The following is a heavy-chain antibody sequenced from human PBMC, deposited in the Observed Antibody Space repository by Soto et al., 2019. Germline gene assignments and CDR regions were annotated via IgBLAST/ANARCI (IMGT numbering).Heavy chain of an antibody. Sequence: PGESLKISCKGSGYSFTSYFITWLRQMPGKGLEWMGKIDPSDSYTDYSPSFQGHVTFSVDKSINTAYLHWSSLKASDTAIYYCARPGGLTRIGSGFDMWGEGTMGTVSS. CDR2: IDPSDSYT. V-gene: IGHV5-10-1*01. J-gene: IGHJ3*02. D-gene: IGHD1-20*01. CDR3: ARPGGLTRIGSGFDM. CDR1: GYSFTSYF.